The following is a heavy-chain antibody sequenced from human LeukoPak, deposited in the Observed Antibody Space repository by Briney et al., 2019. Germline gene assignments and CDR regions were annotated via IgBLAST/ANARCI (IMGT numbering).Heavy chain of an antibody. CDR2: IYTSGST. CDR3: AREELSDSSGYYNY. D-gene: IGHD3-22*01. CDR1: GGSISSGSYY. J-gene: IGHJ4*02. Sequence: SQTLSLTCTVSGGSISSGSYYWSWIRQPAGKGLEWIGRIYTSGSTNYNPSLKSRVTMSVDTSKNQFSLKLSSVTAADTAVYYCAREELSDSSGYYNYWGQGTLVTVSS. V-gene: IGHV4-61*02.